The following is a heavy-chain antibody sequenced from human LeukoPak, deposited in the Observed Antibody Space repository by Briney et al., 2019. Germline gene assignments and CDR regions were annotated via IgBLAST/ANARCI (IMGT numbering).Heavy chain of an antibody. V-gene: IGHV3-30-3*01. CDR1: GFTFSTYA. Sequence: GRSLRLSCEASGFTFSTYAMHWVRQAPGKGLEWVADISFDGSTKYYADFVKGRFTISRDNSKNTLYLQMSSLRTEDTAVYYCARDRSTVTTGPGYWGQGTLVTVSS. D-gene: IGHD4-17*01. CDR2: ISFDGSTK. CDR3: ARDRSTVTTGPGY. J-gene: IGHJ4*02.